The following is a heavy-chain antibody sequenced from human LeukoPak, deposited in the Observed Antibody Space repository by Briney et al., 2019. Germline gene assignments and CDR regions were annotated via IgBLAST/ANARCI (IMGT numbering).Heavy chain of an antibody. J-gene: IGHJ4*02. D-gene: IGHD1-1*01. Sequence: SETLSLTCAVYGGSFSGYYWSWIRQPPGKGLEWIGEINHSGSTNYNPSLKSRVAISVDTSKNQFSLKPSSVTAADTAVYYCARDWNRYAYWGQGTLVTVSS. CDR3: ARDWNRYAY. CDR2: INHSGST. V-gene: IGHV4-34*01. CDR1: GGSFSGYY.